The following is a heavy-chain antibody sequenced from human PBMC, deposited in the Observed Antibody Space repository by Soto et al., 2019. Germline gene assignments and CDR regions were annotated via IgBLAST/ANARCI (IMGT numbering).Heavy chain of an antibody. CDR3: ARTYYFDSSGYYYVPNWFSP. J-gene: IGHJ5*02. CDR2: IYYSGST. D-gene: IGHD3-22*01. V-gene: IGHV4-39*01. CDR1: GGSISSSSYY. Sequence: SETLSLTCTVSGGSISSSSYYWGWIRQPPGKGLEWIGSIYYSGSTYYNPSLKSRVTISVDTSKNQFSLKLSSVTAADTAVYYCARTYYFDSSGYYYVPNWFSPWGQGTLDTVSS.